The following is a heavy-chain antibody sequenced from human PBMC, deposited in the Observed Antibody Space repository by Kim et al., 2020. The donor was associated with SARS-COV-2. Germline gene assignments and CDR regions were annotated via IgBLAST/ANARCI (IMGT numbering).Heavy chain of an antibody. Sequence: GGSLRLSCAASDFTFSSYDMHWVRQAPGKVLEWVAVISYDGNTKIYAESMKGRFTISRDNSKNTLYLQLNSLRAQDTAVYYCSTITAIGHSGQGTVATVS. J-gene: IGHJ1*01. D-gene: IGHD1-20*01. CDR3: STITAIGH. V-gene: IGHV3-30*03. CDR1: DFTFSSYD. CDR2: ISYDGNTK.